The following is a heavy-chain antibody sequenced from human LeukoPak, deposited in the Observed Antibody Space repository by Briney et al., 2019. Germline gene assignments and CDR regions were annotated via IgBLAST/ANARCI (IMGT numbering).Heavy chain of an antibody. J-gene: IGHJ4*02. Sequence: SETLSLTCTVSGGSISSSSYYWGWIRQPPGKGLEWIGSIYYSGSTYYNPSLKNRVTISVDTSKNQFSLKLSSVTAADTAVYYCARRYDYVWGSYRSYYFDYWGQGTLVTVSS. CDR3: ARRYDYVWGSYRSYYFDY. V-gene: IGHV4-39*01. CDR1: GGSISSSSYY. CDR2: IYYSGST. D-gene: IGHD3-16*02.